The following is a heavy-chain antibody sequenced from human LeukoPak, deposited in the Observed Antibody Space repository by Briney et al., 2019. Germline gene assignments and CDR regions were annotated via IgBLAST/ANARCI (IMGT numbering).Heavy chain of an antibody. V-gene: IGHV4-39*07. CDR2: IYYSGST. CDR3: ESSRFGYYYMDV. CDR1: GGSISSGSYY. J-gene: IGHJ6*03. Sequence: PSQTLSLTCTVSGGSISSGSYYWGWIRQPPGKGLEWIGNIYYSGSTYYNPSLKSRVTISVDTSKNHFSLKLSSVTAADTAVYYCESSRFGYYYMDVWGKGTTVTVSS. D-gene: IGHD3-16*01.